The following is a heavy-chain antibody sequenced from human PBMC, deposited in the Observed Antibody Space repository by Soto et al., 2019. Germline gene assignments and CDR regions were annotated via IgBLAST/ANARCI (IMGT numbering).Heavy chain of an antibody. CDR3: ARTGSLGGMDV. CDR1: GFTFSSYE. Sequence: GSLRLSCAASGFTFSSYEMNWVRQAPGKGLEWVSYISSSGSTIYYADSVKGRFTVSRDNAKNSLYLQMNSLRAEDTAVYYCARTGSLGGMDVWGQGTTVTAP. J-gene: IGHJ6*02. CDR2: ISSSGSTI. V-gene: IGHV3-48*03.